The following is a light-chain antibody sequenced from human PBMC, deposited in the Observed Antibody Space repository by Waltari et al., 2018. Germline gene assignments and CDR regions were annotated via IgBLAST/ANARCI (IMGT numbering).Light chain of an antibody. Sequence: IVLNQFPDTLSLSPGERSTLSCKASQSIASNSLAWYQQTPGQAPRLLIYGAFTRATGIPDRFSGDGSGTDFTLTISRLEPEDFAVYYCQQYRNSPITFGQGTRLDIK. CDR1: QSIASNS. V-gene: IGKV3-20*01. CDR3: QQYRNSPIT. J-gene: IGKJ5*01. CDR2: GAF.